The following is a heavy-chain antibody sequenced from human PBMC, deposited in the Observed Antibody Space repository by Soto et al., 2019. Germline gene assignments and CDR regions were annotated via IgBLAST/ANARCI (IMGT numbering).Heavy chain of an antibody. V-gene: IGHV3-74*01. J-gene: IGHJ4*02. D-gene: IGHD2-15*01. CDR1: GFTFSSYW. Sequence: GGSLRLSCAASGFTFSSYWMHWVRQAPGKGLVWVSRINSDGSSTSYADSVKGRFTISRDNAKYTLYLQMNSLRAEDPAVYFFARVRFPLVGGFDYWGQGTLVTVSS. CDR2: INSDGSST. CDR3: ARVRFPLVGGFDY.